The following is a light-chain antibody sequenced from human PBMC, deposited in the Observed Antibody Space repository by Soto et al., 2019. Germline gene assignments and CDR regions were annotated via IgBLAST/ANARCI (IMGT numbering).Light chain of an antibody. V-gene: IGLV1-40*01. CDR1: SSNIGAGYD. J-gene: IGLJ1*01. CDR3: QSYDSSLSAPYV. Sequence: QSVLTQPPSGSGAPGQRVTISCTGSSSNIGAGYDVHWYQQLPGTAPKLLIYGNSNRPSGVPDRFSGSKSGTSASLAIPGLQAEDEADYSCQSYDSSLSAPYVFGTGTKVTVL. CDR2: GNS.